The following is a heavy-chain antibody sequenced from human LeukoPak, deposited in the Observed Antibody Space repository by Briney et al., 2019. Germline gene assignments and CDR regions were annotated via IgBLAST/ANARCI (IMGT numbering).Heavy chain of an antibody. CDR3: ARGPGIAVAGTGFAVDY. D-gene: IGHD6-19*01. J-gene: IGHJ4*02. CDR1: GYTFTGYY. V-gene: IGHV1-2*02. CDR2: INPNSGGT. Sequence: ASVKVSCKASGYTFTGYYMHWVRQAPGQGLEWMGWINPNSGGTNYAQKFQGRVTMTRDTSISTAYMELSRLRSDDTAVYYCARGPGIAVAGTGFAVDYWGQGTLVTVSS.